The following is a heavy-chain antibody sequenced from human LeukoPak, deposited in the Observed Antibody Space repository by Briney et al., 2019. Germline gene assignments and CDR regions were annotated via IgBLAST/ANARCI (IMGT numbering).Heavy chain of an antibody. CDR2: ISSSGSTI. CDR1: GFTVSSNY. Sequence: GGSLRLSCAASGFTVSSNYMSWARQAPGKGLEWVSYISSSGSTIYYADSVKGRFTISRDNAKNSLYLQMNSLRAEDTAVYYCAKDPSYSSGYNQLWLDYWGQGTLVTVSS. CDR3: AKDPSYSSGYNQLWLDY. V-gene: IGHV3-11*04. D-gene: IGHD3-22*01. J-gene: IGHJ4*02.